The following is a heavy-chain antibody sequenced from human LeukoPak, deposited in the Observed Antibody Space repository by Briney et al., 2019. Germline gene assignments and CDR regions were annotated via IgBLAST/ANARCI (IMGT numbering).Heavy chain of an antibody. D-gene: IGHD2-21*01. V-gene: IGHV3-9*01. J-gene: IGHJ4*02. CDR2: ISWNSGKI. Sequence: GGSLRLSCAASGFTFDDYGMHWVRQAPGKGLEWVSGISWNSGKIGYADSVKGRFSISRDNSKNTLYLQMDSLRGEDTAVYYCAKDFRIGYSAHFDYWGQGALVTVSS. CDR1: GFTFDDYG. CDR3: AKDFRIGYSAHFDY.